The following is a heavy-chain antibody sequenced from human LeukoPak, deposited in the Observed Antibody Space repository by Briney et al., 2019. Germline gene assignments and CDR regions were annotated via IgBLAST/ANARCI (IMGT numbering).Heavy chain of an antibody. CDR2: INPNSGGT. V-gene: IGHV1-2*02. D-gene: IGHD1-7*01. CDR1: GYTFNGYY. CDR3: ARDDWNYFPHDAFDI. J-gene: IGHJ3*02. Sequence: ASVKVSCKASGYTFNGYYIHWVRQAPGQGLEWMGWINPNSGGTNYAQKFQGRVTMTRDTSISTAYMELRSLRSDDTAVYYCARDDWNYFPHDAFDIWGQGTMVTVSS.